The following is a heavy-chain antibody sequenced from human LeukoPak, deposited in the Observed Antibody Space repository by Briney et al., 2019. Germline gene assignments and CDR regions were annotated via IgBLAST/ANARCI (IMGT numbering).Heavy chain of an antibody. D-gene: IGHD3-10*01. CDR2: ISYSGST. CDR1: GGSISSYY. Sequence: SETLSLTCTVSGGSISSYYWSWIRQPAGKGLEWIGYISYSGSTNYSPSLKSRVTISEDTSKNQFYLKLSSVTAADTAVYYCASGGYYGSGAFHIWGQGTMVTVSS. V-gene: IGHV4-59*01. J-gene: IGHJ3*02. CDR3: ASGGYYGSGAFHI.